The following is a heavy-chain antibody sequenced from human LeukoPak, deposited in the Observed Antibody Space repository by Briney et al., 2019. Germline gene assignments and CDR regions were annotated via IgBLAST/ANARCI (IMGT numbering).Heavy chain of an antibody. D-gene: IGHD3-22*01. CDR3: AREYPRTHYYDSSGLNWFDP. CDR1: GFTFSSYE. J-gene: IGHJ5*02. Sequence: GGSLRLSCAASGFTFSSYEMNWVRQAPGKGLEWVSYISSSGSTIYYADSVKGRFTISRDNAKNSLYLQMNSLRAEDTAVYYCAREYPRTHYYDSSGLNWFDPWGQGTLVTVSS. V-gene: IGHV3-48*03. CDR2: ISSSGSTI.